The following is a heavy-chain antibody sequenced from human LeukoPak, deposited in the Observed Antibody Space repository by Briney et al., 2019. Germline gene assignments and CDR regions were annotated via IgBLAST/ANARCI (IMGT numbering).Heavy chain of an antibody. J-gene: IGHJ4*02. V-gene: IGHV3-23*01. CDR3: AKDLEAARPGY. D-gene: IGHD6-6*01. Sequence: GGSLRLSCAASGFTFSSYAMSWVRQAPGKGLEWVSSISGSGGSTYYADSVKGRFAISRDNSKNTLYLQMSSLRADDTAICYCAKDLEAARPGYWGQGTLVTVSS. CDR1: GFTFSSYA. CDR2: ISGSGGST.